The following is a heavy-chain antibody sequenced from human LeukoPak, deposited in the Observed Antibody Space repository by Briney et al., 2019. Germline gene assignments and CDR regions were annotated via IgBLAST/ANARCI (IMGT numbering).Heavy chain of an antibody. CDR3: ARDRPYYFGSGSYYDGFDS. CDR2: IYNSGST. J-gene: IGHJ4*02. V-gene: IGHV4-59*01. CDR1: GSSLSRYY. D-gene: IGHD3-10*01. Sequence: SETLSLTCTVSGSSLSRYYWSWLRQPPGKELEWIGYIYNSGSTNYSPSLKSRVTISLDTSKNQFSLNLSSVTAAGTAGYYCARDRPYYFGSGSYYDGFDSWGQGTLVTVSS.